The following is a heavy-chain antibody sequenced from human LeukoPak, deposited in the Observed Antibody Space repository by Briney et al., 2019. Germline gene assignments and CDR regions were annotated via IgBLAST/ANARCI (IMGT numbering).Heavy chain of an antibody. Sequence: GGSLRLSCAASGFTFSSYEMNWFRQAPGKGLEWVSYISSSGSTIYYADSEKGRFTISRDNAKNSLYLQMNSLRAEDTAVYYCARDPTMATISYFDYWGQGTLVTVSS. D-gene: IGHD5-24*01. J-gene: IGHJ4*02. CDR2: ISSSGSTI. CDR3: ARDPTMATISYFDY. V-gene: IGHV3-48*03. CDR1: GFTFSSYE.